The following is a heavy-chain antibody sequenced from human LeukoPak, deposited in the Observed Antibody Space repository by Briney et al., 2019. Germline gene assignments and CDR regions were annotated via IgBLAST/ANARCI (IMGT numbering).Heavy chain of an antibody. Sequence: PSGTLSLTCAVSGGSISSDNWWSWVRQPPGKRLEWIGEIHHRGGTNYNPSLQSRVTISVDKSNNHFSLRLTSVTAADTAVYYCTTNGWYCLDHWGLGALVTVSS. CDR2: IHHRGGT. CDR3: TTNGWYCLDH. D-gene: IGHD6-19*01. V-gene: IGHV4-4*02. CDR1: GGSISSDNW. J-gene: IGHJ1*01.